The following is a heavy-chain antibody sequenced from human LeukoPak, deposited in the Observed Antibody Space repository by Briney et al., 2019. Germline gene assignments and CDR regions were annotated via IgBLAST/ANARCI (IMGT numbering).Heavy chain of an antibody. V-gene: IGHV3-64*02. CDR2: ISSRGTTT. Sequence: PGGSLRLSCAASGFTFSSYSMHWVRQTPGKGPEYVAAISSRGTTTHYGDSVQGRFIVSRDNSNYTLYLRMGGLRPDDTGVYFCAREGSDGWDDYWGRGTLVTVSS. J-gene: IGHJ4*02. D-gene: IGHD1-26*01. CDR3: AREGSDGWDDY. CDR1: GFTFSSYS.